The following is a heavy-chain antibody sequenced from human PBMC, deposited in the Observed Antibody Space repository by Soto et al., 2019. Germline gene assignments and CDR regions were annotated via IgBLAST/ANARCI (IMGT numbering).Heavy chain of an antibody. J-gene: IGHJ4*02. Sequence: SVKVPCQTSRGTFSNDIITWVRQAPGEGLEWMGRIIPLLPTTNYAQKFQGRVTTTAHKSPATPHMAPNSLRSEDTAVYYCVRDSPIGSRFSGYDGIDYWGQGTLVTVCS. CDR2: IIPLLPTT. D-gene: IGHD5-12*01. CDR3: VRDSPIGSRFSGYDGIDY. V-gene: IGHV1-69*08. CDR1: RGTFSNDI.